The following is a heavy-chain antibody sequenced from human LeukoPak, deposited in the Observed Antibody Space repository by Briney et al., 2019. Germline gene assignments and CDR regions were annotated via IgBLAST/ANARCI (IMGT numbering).Heavy chain of an antibody. CDR2: IYFSGRT. V-gene: IGHV4-4*07. CDR3: ARDRWELTPAKVWFDS. CDR1: GDSMTNYY. J-gene: IGHJ5*01. Sequence: SETLSLTCAVSGDSMTNYYWSWIRQPAGQGLEWIGHIYFSGRTNYNPPFKSRVSMSIDTSKKQFSLKLTSVTAADTAVYFCARDRWELTPAKVWFDSWGQGTLVTVSS. D-gene: IGHD1-26*01.